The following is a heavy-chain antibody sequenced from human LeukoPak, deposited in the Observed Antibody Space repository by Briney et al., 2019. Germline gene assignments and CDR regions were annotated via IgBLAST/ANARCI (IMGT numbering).Heavy chain of an antibody. D-gene: IGHD3-10*01. V-gene: IGHV4-4*07. Sequence: SETLSLTCTVSGGSISSYYWSWIRHPAGKGLEWIGRIYTSGSTNYNPSLKSRVTMSVDTSKNRFSLKLSSVTAADPAGYYCGQGYEGSGRYYGMDVWGHGTTVTVSS. CDR3: GQGYEGSGRYYGMDV. CDR1: GGSISSYY. CDR2: IYTSGST. J-gene: IGHJ6*02.